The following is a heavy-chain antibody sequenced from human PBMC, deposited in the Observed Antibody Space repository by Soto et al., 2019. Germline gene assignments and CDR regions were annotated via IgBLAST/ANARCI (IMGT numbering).Heavy chain of an antibody. J-gene: IGHJ4*02. Sequence: SETLSLTCAVYGGSFSGYYLSWIRQPPGKGLEWIGEINHSGSTNYNPSLKSRVTISVDTSKNQFSLKLSSVTAADTAVYYCARLDSSGYYYPFDYWGQGTLVTVYS. D-gene: IGHD3-22*01. CDR1: GGSFSGYY. CDR2: INHSGST. CDR3: ARLDSSGYYYPFDY. V-gene: IGHV4-34*01.